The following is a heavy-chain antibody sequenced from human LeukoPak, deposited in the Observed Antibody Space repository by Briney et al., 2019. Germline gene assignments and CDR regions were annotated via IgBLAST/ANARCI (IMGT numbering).Heavy chain of an antibody. D-gene: IGHD7-27*01. CDR3: ARDPKVITGDHAWYFDL. CDR1: GGSISSYY. Sequence: PSETLSLTCTVSGGSISSYYWSWIRQPPGKGLEWIGYIYYSGSTNYNPSLKSRVTISVDTSKNQFSLKLSSVTAEDTAVYYCARDPKVITGDHAWYFDLWGRGTLVTVSS. CDR2: IYYSGST. J-gene: IGHJ2*01. V-gene: IGHV4-59*01.